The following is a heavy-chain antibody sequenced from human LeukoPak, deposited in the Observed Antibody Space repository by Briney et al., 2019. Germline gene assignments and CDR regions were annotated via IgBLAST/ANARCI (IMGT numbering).Heavy chain of an antibody. Sequence: PGGSLRLSCAASGFTFSSYAMHWVRQAPGKGLEYVSDISTKGDITHYANSVKDRITISRDNSKNTLYLQMDSLRVEDMAVYYCARWASSMDVWGKGTTVTVSS. CDR1: GFTFSSYA. V-gene: IGHV3-64*01. CDR3: ARWASSMDV. CDR2: ISTKGDIT. J-gene: IGHJ6*03.